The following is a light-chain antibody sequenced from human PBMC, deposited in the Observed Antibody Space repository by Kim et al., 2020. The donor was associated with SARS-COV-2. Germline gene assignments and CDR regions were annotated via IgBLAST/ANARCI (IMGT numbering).Light chain of an antibody. CDR2: GNN. Sequence: QSVLTQPPSVSGAPGQRVTISCTGSSSNIGAGYDVHWYQHLPGTAPKLLIYGNNNRPSGVPDRFSGSKSGTSASLTFTGLQAEDEADYYCQSYDSSLSAYVFGTGTKVTVL. V-gene: IGLV1-40*01. J-gene: IGLJ1*01. CDR1: SSNIGAGYD. CDR3: QSYDSSLSAYV.